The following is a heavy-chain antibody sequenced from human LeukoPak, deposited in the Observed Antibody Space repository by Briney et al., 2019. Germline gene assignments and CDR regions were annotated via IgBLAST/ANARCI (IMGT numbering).Heavy chain of an antibody. J-gene: IGHJ4*02. V-gene: IGHV4-34*01. CDR2: SNHSGST. D-gene: IGHD1-26*01. Sequence: SETLSLTCAVYGGSFSGYYWSWIRQPPGKGLEWIGESNHSGSTNYNPSLKIRVTISVDTSKNQFSLKLSSVTAADTAVYYCARVGKIHGPFDYWGQGTLVTVSS. CDR1: GGSFSGYY. CDR3: ARVGKIHGPFDY.